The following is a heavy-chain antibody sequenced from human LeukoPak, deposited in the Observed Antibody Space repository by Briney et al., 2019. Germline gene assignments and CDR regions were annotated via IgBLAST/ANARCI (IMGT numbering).Heavy chain of an antibody. D-gene: IGHD3-3*01. Sequence: PSETLSLTCAVYGGSFSGYYWSWIRQPPGKGLEWIGEINHSGSTNYNPSLKSRVTISVDTSKNQFSLKLSSVTAADTAVYYCARGFTIFGVVITHYYYGMDVWGQGTTVTVSS. CDR3: ARGFTIFGVVITHYYYGMDV. J-gene: IGHJ6*02. CDR2: INHSGST. V-gene: IGHV4-34*01. CDR1: GGSFSGYY.